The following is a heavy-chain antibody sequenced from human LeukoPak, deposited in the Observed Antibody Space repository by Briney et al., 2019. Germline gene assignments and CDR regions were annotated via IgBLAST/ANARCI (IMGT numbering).Heavy chain of an antibody. CDR3: ARDMEQWLVQDWYFDL. J-gene: IGHJ2*01. D-gene: IGHD6-19*01. Sequence: PGRSLRLSCAASGFTFSGYGMHWVRQAPGKGLEWVAVIGYDGRNKYYADSVKGRFIISRDNSKNTLYLQMNILRAEDTAVYYCARDMEQWLVQDWYFDLWGRGTLVTVSS. CDR1: GFTFSGYG. CDR2: IGYDGRNK. V-gene: IGHV3-33*01.